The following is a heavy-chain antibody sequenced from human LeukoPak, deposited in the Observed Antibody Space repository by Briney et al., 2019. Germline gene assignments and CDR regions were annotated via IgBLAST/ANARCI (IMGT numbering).Heavy chain of an antibody. Sequence: SVKVSCKASGGTFSSYAISWVRQAPGQGLEWMGGIIPIFGTANYAQRFQGRVTITTDESTSTAYMELSSLRSEDTAVYYCARIGGIGGDYFDYWGQGTLVTVSS. V-gene: IGHV1-69*05. D-gene: IGHD1-26*01. J-gene: IGHJ4*02. CDR2: IIPIFGTA. CDR1: GGTFSSYA. CDR3: ARIGGIGGDYFDY.